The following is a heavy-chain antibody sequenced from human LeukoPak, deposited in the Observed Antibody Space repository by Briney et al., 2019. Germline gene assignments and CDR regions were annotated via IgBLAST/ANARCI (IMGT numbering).Heavy chain of an antibody. J-gene: IGHJ4*02. V-gene: IGHV3-30*03. CDR1: GFSFITYG. CDR3: VASSGSYHY. D-gene: IGHD3-10*01. CDR2: ISYDGSDE. Sequence: GGSLRLSCATSGFSFITYGIHWVRQAPGKGLEWVAIISYDGSDEYYADSVKGRFTISRDNSKNTVHLQMNSLRAEDTAVYYCVASSGSYHYWGQGTLVTVSS.